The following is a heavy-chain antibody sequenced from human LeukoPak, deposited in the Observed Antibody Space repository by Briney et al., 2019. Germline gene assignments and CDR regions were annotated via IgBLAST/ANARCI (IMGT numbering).Heavy chain of an antibody. CDR2: ISYDGSYK. CDR1: GFTFSSYG. V-gene: IGHV3-30*18. D-gene: IGHD6-13*01. Sequence: GGSLRLSCAASGFTFSSYGMHWVRQAPGKGLEWVAVISYDGSYKYYADSVKGRFTISRDNSKNTLYLQMNSLRAEDTAVYYCAKEQQLAAPWGQGTLVTVSS. CDR3: AKEQQLAAP. J-gene: IGHJ5*02.